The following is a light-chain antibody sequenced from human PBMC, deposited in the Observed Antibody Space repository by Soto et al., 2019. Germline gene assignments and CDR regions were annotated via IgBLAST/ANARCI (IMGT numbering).Light chain of an antibody. CDR2: GAT. J-gene: IGKJ5*01. CDR1: QDIGNS. V-gene: IGKV1-33*01. CDR3: QQYDDLPSIT. Sequence: DIQMTQSPSSLSASIGDRVTITCQASQDIGNSLNWYQQLPGKPPKLLIYGATNLEAGVPLRFSGRWSGTHFTFTIASLEPEDIATYSCQQYDDLPSITFGQGTRLEIK.